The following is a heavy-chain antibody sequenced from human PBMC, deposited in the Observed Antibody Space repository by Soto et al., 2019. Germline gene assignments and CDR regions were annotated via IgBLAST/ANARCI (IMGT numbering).Heavy chain of an antibody. CDR3: AKDLNPFIRGYFDY. J-gene: IGHJ4*02. CDR1: GFTFSSYA. CDR2: ISGSGGST. Sequence: WGSLRLSCAASGFTFSSYAMSWVRQAPGKGLEWVSAISGSGGSTYYADSVKGRFTISRDNSKNTLYLQMNSLRAEDTAVYYCAKDLNPFIRGYFDYWGQGTLVTVSS. V-gene: IGHV3-23*01. D-gene: IGHD3-16*01.